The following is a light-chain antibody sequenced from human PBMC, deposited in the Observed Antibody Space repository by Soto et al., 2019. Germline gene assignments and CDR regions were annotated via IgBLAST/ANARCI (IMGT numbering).Light chain of an antibody. CDR2: DAS. J-gene: IGKJ1*01. CDR1: QSVTNNY. Sequence: EIVLTQSPGTLSLSPGERATLSCRASQSVTNNYVAWYQQKPGQAPRLLIHDASSRATGIPDRFSGGGSGTAFTLTISRLEPEDFAVYFCQQTAHSPLTFGQGTRVDIK. CDR3: QQTAHSPLT. V-gene: IGKV3-20*01.